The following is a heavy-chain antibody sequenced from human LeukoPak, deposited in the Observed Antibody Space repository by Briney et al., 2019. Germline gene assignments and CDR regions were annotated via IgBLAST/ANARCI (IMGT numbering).Heavy chain of an antibody. V-gene: IGHV4-59*01. CDR3: ARVSGGWSDY. CDR1: GGSFSSDY. Sequence: SETLSLACTMSGGSFSSDYRNWIRQPPGKGLEWIGYIFHSGTTNYNPSLKSRVTISVDTSKNHCSLRLSSVTAADTAVYYCARVSGGWSDYWGQGTLVTVSS. D-gene: IGHD6-19*01. CDR2: IFHSGTT. J-gene: IGHJ4*02.